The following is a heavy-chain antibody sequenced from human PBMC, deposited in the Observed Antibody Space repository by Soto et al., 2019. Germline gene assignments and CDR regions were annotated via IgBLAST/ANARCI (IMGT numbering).Heavy chain of an antibody. CDR3: ARRAETNGWNGFGADKYYFDF. CDR1: GYTLSSYD. Sequence: APVKVSCKGSGYTLSSYDIYWVRQATGQGLEWMGWLNPNTGNSGYAQKFQGRITVTSDTSINTVHMELSSLRSEDTAVYYCARRAETNGWNGFGADKYYFDFWGQGTLVTVSS. D-gene: IGHD1-1*01. V-gene: IGHV1-8*01. CDR2: LNPNTGNS. J-gene: IGHJ4*02.